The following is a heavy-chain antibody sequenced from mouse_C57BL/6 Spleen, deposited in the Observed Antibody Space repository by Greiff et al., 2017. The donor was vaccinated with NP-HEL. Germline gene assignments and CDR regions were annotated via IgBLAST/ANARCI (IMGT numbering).Heavy chain of an antibody. J-gene: IGHJ2*01. CDR2: ISDGGSYT. V-gene: IGHV5-4*03. Sequence: EVKLVESGGGLVKPGGSLKLSCAASGFTFSSYAMSWVRQTPEKRLEWVATISDGGSYTYYPDNVKGRFTISRDNAKNNLYLQMSHLKSEDTAMYYCARSALITTPLDYWGQGTTLTVSS. CDR3: ARSALITTPLDY. CDR1: GFTFSSYA. D-gene: IGHD1-1*01.